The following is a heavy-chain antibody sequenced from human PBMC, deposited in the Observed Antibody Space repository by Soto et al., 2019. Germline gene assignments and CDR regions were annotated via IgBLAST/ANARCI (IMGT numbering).Heavy chain of an antibody. V-gene: IGHV4-4*02. Sequence: KASETLSLTCAVSGGCINSKGWWTWVRQAPGKGLEWIGEIHDGGTTNYNLSLKSRVTLSIDESKNQFSLDMKSVSAADTAVYYCARVSGSYYNPSNNWFDPWGQGTLVTVSS. CDR3: ARVSGSYYNPSNNWFDP. J-gene: IGHJ5*02. CDR1: GGCINSKGW. D-gene: IGHD3-10*01. CDR2: IHDGGTT.